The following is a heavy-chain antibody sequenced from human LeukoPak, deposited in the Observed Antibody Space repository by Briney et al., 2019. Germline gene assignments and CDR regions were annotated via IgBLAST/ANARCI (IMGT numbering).Heavy chain of an antibody. V-gene: IGHV4-34*01. CDR3: ARGGSGYDSFYYYGMDV. Sequence: PSETLSLTCAVYGGSFSGYYWSWIRQPPGKGLEWIGEINHSGSTNYNASLKSRVTISVDTSKNQFSLKLSSVTAADTAVYYCARGGSGYDSFYYYGMDVWGQGTTVTVSS. D-gene: IGHD5-12*01. CDR2: INHSGST. CDR1: GGSFSGYY. J-gene: IGHJ6*02.